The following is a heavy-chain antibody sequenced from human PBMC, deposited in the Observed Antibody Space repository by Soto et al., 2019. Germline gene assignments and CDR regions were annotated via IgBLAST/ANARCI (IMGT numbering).Heavy chain of an antibody. Sequence: FLRLSCAASGFTFSSYAMSWVRQAPGKGLEWVSAISGSGGSTYYADSVKGRFTISRDNSKNTLYLQMNSLRAEDTAVYYCAKDQFTPTGTSHYYYYYGMDVWGQGTTVTVSS. CDR3: AKDQFTPTGTSHYYYYYGMDV. V-gene: IGHV3-23*01. CDR1: GFTFSSYA. CDR2: ISGSGGST. J-gene: IGHJ6*02. D-gene: IGHD1-7*01.